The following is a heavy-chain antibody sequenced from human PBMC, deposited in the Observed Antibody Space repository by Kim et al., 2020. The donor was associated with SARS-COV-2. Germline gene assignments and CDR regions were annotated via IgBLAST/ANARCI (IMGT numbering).Heavy chain of an antibody. CDR3: ASLYYDFA. D-gene: IGHD3-3*01. J-gene: IGHJ5*02. V-gene: IGHV3-11*01. Sequence: GSTIYYADSVKGRFTISRDNAKNSLYLQMNSLRAEDTAVYYCASLYYDFAWGQGTLVTVSS. CDR2: GSTI.